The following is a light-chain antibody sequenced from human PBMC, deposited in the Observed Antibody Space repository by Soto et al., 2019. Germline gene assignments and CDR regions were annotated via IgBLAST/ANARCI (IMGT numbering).Light chain of an antibody. CDR2: GVS. V-gene: IGKV3D-15*01. J-gene: IGKJ1*01. CDR1: QTVSGSH. Sequence: EIVLTQSPGTLSLSPGERATLSCRASQTVSGSHLAWYQQKRGQAPRLLIYGVSSRATGIPDRFSGSGSGTEFTLTISSLQSEDFAVYYCQQYNNWPVTFGQGTKV. CDR3: QQYNNWPVT.